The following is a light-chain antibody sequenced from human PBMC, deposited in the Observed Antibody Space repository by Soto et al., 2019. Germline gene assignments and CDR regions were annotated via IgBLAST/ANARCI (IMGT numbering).Light chain of an antibody. CDR1: SGHSNYA. Sequence: QSVLSQSPSASASLGASVKVTCTLSSGHSNYAIAWHQQQPETGPRFLMKLNSDGSHTKGDGIPDRFSGSISGAERYLTISSLESEDEADYYCQTLDTGTQVVFGGGTKLTVL. J-gene: IGLJ2*01. CDR2: LNSDGSH. V-gene: IGLV4-69*01. CDR3: QTLDTGTQVV.